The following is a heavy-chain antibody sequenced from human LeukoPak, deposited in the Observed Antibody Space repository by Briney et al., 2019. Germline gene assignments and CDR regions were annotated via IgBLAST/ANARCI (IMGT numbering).Heavy chain of an antibody. D-gene: IGHD3-22*01. CDR3: QGYYYDSSGPEAFDI. Sequence: SETLSLTCTVSGGSISSGSYYWSWIRQPPGKGLEWIGYIYHSGSTYYNPSLKSRVTISVDTSKNQFSLKLSSVTAADTAVYYCQGYYYDSSGPEAFDIWGQGTMVTVSS. V-gene: IGHV4-30-2*01. CDR1: GGSISSGSYY. CDR2: IYHSGST. J-gene: IGHJ3*02.